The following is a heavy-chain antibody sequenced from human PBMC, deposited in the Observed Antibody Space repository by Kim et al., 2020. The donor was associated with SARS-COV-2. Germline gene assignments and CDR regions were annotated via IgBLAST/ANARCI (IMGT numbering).Heavy chain of an antibody. J-gene: IGHJ4*02. CDR3: VAEIGSRSFDN. Sequence: YPDSARGRFIISRDNIKSTLHLQMNGVRPEDAAVYYCVAEIGSRSFDNWGQGTLVTVSS. V-gene: IGHV3-30*01. D-gene: IGHD3-10*01.